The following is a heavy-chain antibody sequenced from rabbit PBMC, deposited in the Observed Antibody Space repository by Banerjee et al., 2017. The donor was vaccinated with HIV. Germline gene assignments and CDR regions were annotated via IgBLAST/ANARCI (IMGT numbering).Heavy chain of an antibody. CDR1: GFDLSSYYY. CDR3: ARDSWITGVGWADAFNL. D-gene: IGHD6-1*01. J-gene: IGHJ4*01. Sequence: QEQLEESGGGLVKPEGSLTLTCKASGFDLSSYYYMCWVRQAPGKGLEWIACFYGGASGNTYYASWAKGRFTISKTSSTTVTLQLNSLTAADTATYFCARDSWITGVGWADAFNLWGQGTLVTVS. V-gene: IGHV1S45*01. CDR2: FYGGASGNT.